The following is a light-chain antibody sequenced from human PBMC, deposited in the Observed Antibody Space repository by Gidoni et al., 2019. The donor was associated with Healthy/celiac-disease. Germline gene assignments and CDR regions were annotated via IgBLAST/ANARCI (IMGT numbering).Light chain of an antibody. Sequence: VGDRVTITCRASQSISSYLNWYQQKPGKAPKLLIYAASSLQSGVPSRFSGSGSGTDFTLTISSLQPEDFATYYCQQSYSTPRTFGQGTKVEIK. V-gene: IGKV1-39*01. CDR2: AAS. CDR3: QQSYSTPRT. CDR1: QSISSY. J-gene: IGKJ1*01.